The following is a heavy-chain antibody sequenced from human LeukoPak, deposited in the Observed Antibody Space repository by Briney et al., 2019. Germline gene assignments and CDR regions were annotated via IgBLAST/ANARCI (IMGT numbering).Heavy chain of an antibody. Sequence: GGSLRLSCAASGFTFSSYGMHWVRQAPGKGLEWVSSISSSSSYIYYADSVKGRFTISRDNAKNSLYLQMNSLRAEDTAVYYCARDRARLNFDYWGQGTLVTVSS. D-gene: IGHD6-6*01. V-gene: IGHV3-21*01. CDR3: ARDRARLNFDY. J-gene: IGHJ4*02. CDR1: GFTFSSYG. CDR2: ISSSSSYI.